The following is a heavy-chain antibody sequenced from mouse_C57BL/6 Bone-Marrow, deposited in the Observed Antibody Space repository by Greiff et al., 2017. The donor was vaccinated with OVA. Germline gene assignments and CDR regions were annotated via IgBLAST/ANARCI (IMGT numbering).Heavy chain of an antibody. V-gene: IGHV1-69*01. CDR2: IDPSDSYT. D-gene: IGHD1-1*01. CDR3: ARGGSTTVVATDY. Sequence: VQLQQPGAELVMPGASVKLSCKASGYTFTSYWMHWVKQRPGQGLEWIGEIDPSDSYTNYNQKFTGKSTLTVDKSSSTAYMQLSSLTSEDSAVYYCARGGSTTVVATDYWGQGTTLTVSS. J-gene: IGHJ2*01. CDR1: GYTFTSYW.